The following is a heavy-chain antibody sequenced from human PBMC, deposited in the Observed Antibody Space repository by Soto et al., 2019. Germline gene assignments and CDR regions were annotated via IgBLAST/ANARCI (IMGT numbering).Heavy chain of an antibody. Sequence: QVQLVESGGGVVQPGMSPRLSCAASGFTFSNYGMHWVRQAPGKGLEWVAVIWYDGSNKYYADSVKGRFTISRDNSKNTLYLQMNTLRAEDTAVYYCARHKGGDPYYFDYWGQGTLVTVSS. CDR2: IWYDGSNK. J-gene: IGHJ4*02. D-gene: IGHD4-17*01. CDR1: GFTFSNYG. V-gene: IGHV3-33*01. CDR3: ARHKGGDPYYFDY.